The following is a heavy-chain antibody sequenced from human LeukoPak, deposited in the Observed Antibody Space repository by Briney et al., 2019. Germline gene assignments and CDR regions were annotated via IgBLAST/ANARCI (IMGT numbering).Heavy chain of an antibody. J-gene: IGHJ4*02. Sequence: SETLSLTCTVSGGSISSYYWSWIRQPPGKGLEWIGYIYYSGSTNYNPSLKSRVTISVDTSKNQFSLKLSSVTAADTAVYYCARAGNYYDSSGYYPFDYWGQGTLVTVSS. CDR3: ARAGNYYDSSGYYPFDY. CDR1: GGSISSYY. CDR2: IYYSGST. V-gene: IGHV4-59*08. D-gene: IGHD3-22*01.